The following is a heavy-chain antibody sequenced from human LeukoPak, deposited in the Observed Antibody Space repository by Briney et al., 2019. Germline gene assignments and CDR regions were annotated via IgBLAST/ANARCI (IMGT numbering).Heavy chain of an antibody. CDR3: ASLPFIAAAGHFDY. J-gene: IGHJ4*02. D-gene: IGHD6-13*01. V-gene: IGHV3-30-3*01. Sequence: GRSLRLSCAASGFTFSSYAMHWVRQAPGKGLEWVAVISYGGSNKYYADSVKGRFTISRDNSKNTLYLQMNSLRAEDTAVYYCASLPFIAAAGHFDYWGQGTLVTVSS. CDR1: GFTFSSYA. CDR2: ISYGGSNK.